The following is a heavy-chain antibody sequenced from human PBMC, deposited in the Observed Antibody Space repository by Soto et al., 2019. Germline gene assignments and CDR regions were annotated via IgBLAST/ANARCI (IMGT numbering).Heavy chain of an antibody. CDR1: GYTFTSYA. CDR3: ARGLSSGWLYALGY. CDR2: INAGNGNT. Sequence: QVQLVQSGAEVKKPGASVKVSCKASGYTFTSYAMHWVRQAPGQRLEWMGWINAGNGNTKYSQKFKGRVTITRDTAASTADMELSSLRSEDTAVYYCARGLSSGWLYALGYWGQGTLVTVSS. D-gene: IGHD6-19*01. J-gene: IGHJ4*02. V-gene: IGHV1-3*01.